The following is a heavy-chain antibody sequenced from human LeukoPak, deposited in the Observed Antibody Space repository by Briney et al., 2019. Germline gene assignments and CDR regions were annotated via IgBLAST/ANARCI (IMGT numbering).Heavy chain of an antibody. D-gene: IGHD3-3*01. CDR1: GFTFSSCW. Sequence: PGGSLRLSCAASGFTFSSCWMHWVRQAPGKGLVWVSRINSDGSSTSYADSVKGRFTISRDNAKNTLYLQMNSLRAEDTAVYYCARAQYYDFWSGYYLTDYWGQGTLVTVSS. CDR2: INSDGSST. J-gene: IGHJ4*02. CDR3: ARAQYYDFWSGYYLTDY. V-gene: IGHV3-74*01.